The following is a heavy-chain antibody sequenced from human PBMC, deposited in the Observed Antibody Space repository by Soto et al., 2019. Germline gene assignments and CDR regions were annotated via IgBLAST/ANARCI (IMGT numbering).Heavy chain of an antibody. J-gene: IGHJ4*02. D-gene: IGHD6-19*01. Sequence: SVKVSCKASGFTFTSSAVQWVRQARGQRLEWIGWIVVGSGNTNYAQKFQERVTITRGMATSTAYMELSSRRSEATAVYYCAEDRVVAGPATDNWGQGTLFTVSS. CDR3: AEDRVVAGPATDN. CDR2: IVVGSGNT. CDR1: GFTFTSSA. V-gene: IGHV1-58*01.